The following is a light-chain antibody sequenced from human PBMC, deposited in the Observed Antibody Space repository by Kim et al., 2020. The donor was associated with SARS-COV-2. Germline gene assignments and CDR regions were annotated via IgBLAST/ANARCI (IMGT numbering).Light chain of an antibody. Sequence: ASPGERATRSCRASRSVSSNLAWYQQKPGQAPRLLIYGASTRATGIPARFSGSGSGTEFTLTISSLQSEDFAVYYCQQYNNWPPYTFGQGTKLEI. J-gene: IGKJ2*01. CDR2: GAS. CDR1: RSVSSN. CDR3: QQYNNWPPYT. V-gene: IGKV3-15*01.